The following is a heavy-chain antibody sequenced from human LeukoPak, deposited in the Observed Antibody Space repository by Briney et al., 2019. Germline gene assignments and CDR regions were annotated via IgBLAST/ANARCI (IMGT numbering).Heavy chain of an antibody. CDR3: ARRDGYNSRFDY. Sequence: SETLSLTCTVSGGSISSYYWSWIRQPAGMGLEWIGRIYTSGSTNYNPSLRSRVTISVDTSKNQFSLKLSSVTAADTAVYYCARRDGYNSRFDYWGQGTLVTVSS. CDR2: IYTSGST. V-gene: IGHV4-4*07. J-gene: IGHJ4*02. CDR1: GGSISSYY. D-gene: IGHD5-24*01.